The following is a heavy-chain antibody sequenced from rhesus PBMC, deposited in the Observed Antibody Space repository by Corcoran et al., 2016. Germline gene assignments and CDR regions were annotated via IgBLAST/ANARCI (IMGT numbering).Heavy chain of an antibody. Sequence: QLQLQESGPGLVKPSETLSLTCAVSGGSIPNNFFNWISHPPGKGLEWIGRTSGSSGSTDYNPSLKSRVTISTDTSKNQFSLKFNSVTAADTAIYHCARDMSGRKSDGLDSWGQGVVVTVSS. V-gene: IGHV4-173*01. CDR3: ARDMSGRKSDGLDS. CDR2: TSGSSGST. CDR1: GGSIPNNF. J-gene: IGHJ6*01. D-gene: IGHD1-1*01.